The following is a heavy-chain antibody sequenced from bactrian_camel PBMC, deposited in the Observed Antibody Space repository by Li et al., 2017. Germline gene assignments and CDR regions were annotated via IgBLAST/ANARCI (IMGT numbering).Heavy chain of an antibody. CDR3: AAGSYGIGVFTY. V-gene: IGHV3S6*01. J-gene: IGHJ4*01. D-gene: IGHD3*01. Sequence: HVQLVESGGGSVQGGGSLRLSCVASGYAFGSYCMGWFRQAPGKEHEGVAIIESVGATTYADSVRGRFTISRDIAKNTLYLQMNSLKPEDTAVYLCAAGSYGIGVFTYWGQGTQVTVS. CDR1: GYAFGSYC. CDR2: IESVGAT.